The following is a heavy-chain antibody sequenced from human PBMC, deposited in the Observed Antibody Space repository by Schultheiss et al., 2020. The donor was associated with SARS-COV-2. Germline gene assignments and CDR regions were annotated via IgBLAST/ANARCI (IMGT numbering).Heavy chain of an antibody. V-gene: IGHV4-38-2*01. J-gene: IGHJ6*03. D-gene: IGHD2-15*01. CDR2: IYHSGST. CDR1: GYSISSGYY. Sequence: SETLSLTCAVSGYSISSGYYWGWIRQPPGKGLEWIGSIYHSGSTYYNPSLKSRVTISVDTSKNQFSLKLSSVTAADTAVYYCARGYCSGGSCYKRYYYYYYYMDVWGKGTTVTVSS. CDR3: ARGYCSGGSCYKRYYYYYYYMDV.